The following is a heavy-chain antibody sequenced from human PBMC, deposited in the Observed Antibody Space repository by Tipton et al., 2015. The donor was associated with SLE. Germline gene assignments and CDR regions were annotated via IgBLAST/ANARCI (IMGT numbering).Heavy chain of an antibody. CDR2: FEPEDNET. CDR1: GYTLSELP. Sequence: QLVQSGAEVKKPGASVKVSCKVSGYTLSELPLHWVRQAPGRGLEWMGRFEPEDNETIYAQNFQGRVTLTEDTSTNTAYLDLSSLRSEDTAVYYCATSPIKGLSDYWGQGTLVTVSS. D-gene: IGHD2/OR15-2a*01. CDR3: ATSPIKGLSDY. J-gene: IGHJ4*02. V-gene: IGHV1-24*01.